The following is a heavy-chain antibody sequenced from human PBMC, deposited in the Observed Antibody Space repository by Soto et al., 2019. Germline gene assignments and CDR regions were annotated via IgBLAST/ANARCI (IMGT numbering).Heavy chain of an antibody. D-gene: IGHD1-26*01. J-gene: IGHJ4*02. Sequence: NPSETLSLTCTVSGGSISSSSYYWGWIRQPPGKGLEWIGSIYYSGSTYYNPSLKSRVTISVDTSKNQFSLKLSSVTAADTAVYYCARLSPSRDSGSYFFNYWGQGTLVTVSS. CDR2: IYYSGST. V-gene: IGHV4-39*01. CDR1: GGSISSSSYY. CDR3: ARLSPSRDSGSYFFNY.